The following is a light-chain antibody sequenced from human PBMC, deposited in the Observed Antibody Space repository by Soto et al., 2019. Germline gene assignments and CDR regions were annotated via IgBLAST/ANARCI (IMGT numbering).Light chain of an antibody. J-gene: IGKJ4*01. CDR2: GAS. CDR1: RSDSTW. Sequence: DIQMTQFPSTLSASVGDTVTITCRASRSDSTWLAWYQQIPGGAPKLLIYGASSRATGIPDRFSGSGSGTDFTLTISRLEPEDFAVYYCQQYGSSPPTFGGGTKVDIK. CDR3: QQYGSSPPT. V-gene: IGKV1-5*01.